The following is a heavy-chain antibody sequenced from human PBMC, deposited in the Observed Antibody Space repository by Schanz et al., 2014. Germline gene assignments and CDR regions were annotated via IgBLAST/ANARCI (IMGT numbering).Heavy chain of an antibody. CDR3: AKDMNREATAPES. Sequence: QVQLVESGGGVVQPGGSLRLSCAASGFSFSGYGMHWVRQAPGKGLEWVAIIDGRGITTFYADSVKGRFTISRDNAKNTVYLHMNSLRDEDTAVYYCAKDMNREATAPESWGQGTLVTVSS. V-gene: IGHV3-NL1*01. CDR2: IDGRGITT. CDR1: GFSFSGYG. D-gene: IGHD5-12*01. J-gene: IGHJ5*02.